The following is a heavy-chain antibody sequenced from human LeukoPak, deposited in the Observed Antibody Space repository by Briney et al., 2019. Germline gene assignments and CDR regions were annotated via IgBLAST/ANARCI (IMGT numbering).Heavy chain of an antibody. V-gene: IGHV3-23*01. CDR1: GFTFSSYA. CDR2: ICGSGGST. J-gene: IGHJ5*02. D-gene: IGHD2-15*01. CDR3: AKDKWYCSGGSCYWWFDP. Sequence: GGSLRLSCAASGFTFSSYAMSWVRQAPGKGLEWVSAICGSGGSTYYADSVKGRFTISRDNSKNTLYLQMNSLRAEDTAVYYCAKDKWYCSGGSCYWWFDPWGQGTLVTVSS.